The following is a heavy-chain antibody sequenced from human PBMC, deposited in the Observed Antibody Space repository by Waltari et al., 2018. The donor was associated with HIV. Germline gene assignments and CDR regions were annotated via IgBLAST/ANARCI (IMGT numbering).Heavy chain of an antibody. Sequence: EVQLVESGGGLVQPGGSLRLSCPASGFPVRSNYMSWVRQAPGKGLEWVSVIYSGGSTYYADSVKGRFTISRDNSKNTLYLQMNSLRAEDTAVYYCASIAYCGGDCYPRGMDVWGQGTTVTVSS. CDR1: GFPVRSNY. D-gene: IGHD2-21*02. J-gene: IGHJ6*02. V-gene: IGHV3-66*01. CDR2: IYSGGST. CDR3: ASIAYCGGDCYPRGMDV.